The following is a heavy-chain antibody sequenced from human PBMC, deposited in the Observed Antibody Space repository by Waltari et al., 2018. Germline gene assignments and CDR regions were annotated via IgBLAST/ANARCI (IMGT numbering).Heavy chain of an antibody. J-gene: IGHJ4*02. Sequence: QVQLVQSGSELKKPGASVKVSCKASGYIFTTYGINWVRQAPGQGLEWMGGINPHTGNPTYVQGFTGRFVFSLDTSVSTAYLQISSLKAEDSVIYYCARGGGTFSKPQYFDSWGQGTRVTVSS. V-gene: IGHV7-4-1*02. CDR3: ARGGGTFSKPQYFDS. CDR2: INPHTGNP. CDR1: GYIFTTYG. D-gene: IGHD1-26*01.